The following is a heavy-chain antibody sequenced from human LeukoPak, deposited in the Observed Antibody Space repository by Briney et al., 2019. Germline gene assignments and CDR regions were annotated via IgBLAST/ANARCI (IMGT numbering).Heavy chain of an antibody. V-gene: IGHV3-21*01. CDR3: ARGGTKLGINYYYYMDV. J-gene: IGHJ6*03. Sequence: GGSLRISCAASGFTFSSYSMNWVRQAPGKGLEWVSSISSSSSYIYYADSVKGRFTISRDNAKNSLYLQMNSLRAEDTAVYYCARGGTKLGINYYYYMDVWGKGTTVTVSS. CDR1: GFTFSSYS. CDR2: ISSSSSYI. D-gene: IGHD7-27*01.